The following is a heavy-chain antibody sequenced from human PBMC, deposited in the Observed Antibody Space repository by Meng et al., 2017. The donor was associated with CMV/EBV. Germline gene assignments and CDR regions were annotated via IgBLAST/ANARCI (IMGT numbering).Heavy chain of an antibody. V-gene: IGHV4-59*01. CDR1: GGSISSYY. CDR2: IYYSGST. CDR3: ARARGYSSSSKNWFDP. Sequence: SETLSLTCTVSGGSISSYYWSWIRQPSGKGLEWIGYIYYSGSTNYNPSLKSRVTISVDTSKNQFSLKLSSVTAADTAVYYCARARGYSSSSKNWFDPWGQGTLVTVSS. D-gene: IGHD6-6*01. J-gene: IGHJ5*02.